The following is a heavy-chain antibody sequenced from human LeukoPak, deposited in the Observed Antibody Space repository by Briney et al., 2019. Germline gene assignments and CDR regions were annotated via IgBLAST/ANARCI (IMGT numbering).Heavy chain of an antibody. D-gene: IGHD1-26*01. CDR3: ARQRED. CDR2: INANNGGT. J-gene: IGHJ4*02. V-gene: IGHV1-2*02. Sequence: ASVKVSCKASGYTFTNYYIHWVRQAPGQGLEWMGWINANNGGTTYAQTFQGRVTLTRDTSITTAYMELSGLKSDDTAVYYCARQREDWGQGTLVTVSS. CDR1: GYTFTNYY.